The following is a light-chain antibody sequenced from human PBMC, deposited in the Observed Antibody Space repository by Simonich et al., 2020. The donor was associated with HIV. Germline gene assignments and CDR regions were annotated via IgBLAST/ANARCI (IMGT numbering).Light chain of an antibody. J-gene: IGKJ4*01. Sequence: EIVMTQSPATLSVSPGERATLSCRASQSVISHLAWYEQKPCQAPRLLTYGASTRATVIPARFSGSGSGTEFTLTISSMQSEDFAVYYCQQRSNWPLTFGGGTKVEIK. V-gene: IGKV3-15*01. CDR1: QSVISH. CDR2: GAS. CDR3: QQRSNWPLT.